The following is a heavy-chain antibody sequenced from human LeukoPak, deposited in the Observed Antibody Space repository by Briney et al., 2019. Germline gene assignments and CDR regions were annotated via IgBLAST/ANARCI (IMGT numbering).Heavy chain of an antibody. J-gene: IGHJ6*03. CDR2: ISWNSGSR. CDR3: ARVSHYYYYMDV. Sequence: PGGSLRLSCAASGFTFDDYAMHWVRQAPGKGLEWVSGISWNSGSRGYADSVKGRFTMSRDNAKNSLYLQMNSLRAEDTAVYYCARVSHYYYYMDVWGKGTTVTVSS. CDR1: GFTFDDYA. V-gene: IGHV3-9*01.